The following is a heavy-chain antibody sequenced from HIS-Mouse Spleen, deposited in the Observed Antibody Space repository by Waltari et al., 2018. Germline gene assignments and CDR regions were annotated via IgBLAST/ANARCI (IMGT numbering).Heavy chain of an antibody. CDR3: ARHEGQQLVTSLFDY. CDR1: GGSISSSSYY. Sequence: QLQLQESGPGLVKPSETLSLTCTGPGGSISSSSYYWGWIRQPPGKGLEWIGSIYYSGRTYYNPSLKSRVNISVDTSKNQFSLKLSSVTAADTAVYYCARHEGQQLVTSLFDYWGQGTLVTVSS. J-gene: IGHJ4*02. V-gene: IGHV4-39*01. CDR2: IYYSGRT. D-gene: IGHD6-13*01.